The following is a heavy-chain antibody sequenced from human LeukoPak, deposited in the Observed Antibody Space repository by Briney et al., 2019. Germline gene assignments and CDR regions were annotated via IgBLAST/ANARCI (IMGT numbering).Heavy chain of an antibody. CDR3: ARSHSGSLRAPFDY. V-gene: IGHV1-18*01. D-gene: IGHD3-22*01. Sequence: GASVKVSCKASGYIFSNFGLIWVRQAPGQGLEWMGWINTYNGNTNYAQKFQDRVTMTAETSTTTAYLELRSLKSDDTAVYYCARSHSGSLRAPFDYWGQGTLVTASS. CDR2: INTYNGNT. CDR1: GYIFSNFG. J-gene: IGHJ4*02.